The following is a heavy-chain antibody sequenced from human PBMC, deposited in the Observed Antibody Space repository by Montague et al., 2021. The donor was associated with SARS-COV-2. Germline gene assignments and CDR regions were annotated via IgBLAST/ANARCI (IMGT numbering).Heavy chain of an antibody. D-gene: IGHD5-18*01. J-gene: IGHJ3*01. V-gene: IGHV4-39*01. CDR2: IYYTGCT. CDR3: ARPGRGYSSGLDAFEV. CDR1: GGSISNSIYY. Sequence: SETLSLTCTVSGGSISNSIYYWGWIRQLPGKGLEWIGSIYYTGCTYYNPSLKSRVTISMNTSNNQFFLKLTSVTAADTAVYYCARPGRGYSSGLDAFEVWGQGTMVTVSA.